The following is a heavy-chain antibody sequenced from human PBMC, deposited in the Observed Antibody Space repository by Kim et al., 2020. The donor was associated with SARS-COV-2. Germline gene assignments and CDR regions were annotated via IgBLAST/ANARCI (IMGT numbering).Heavy chain of an antibody. V-gene: IGHV3-33*01. CDR1: GFTFSSYG. Sequence: GGSLRLSCAASGFTFSSYGMHWVRQAPGKGLEWVAVIWYDGNNKYYADSVKGRFTISRDNSKNTLYLQMNSLRAEDTVVYYCASFDSDSSGYPFDYWGQGTLFTVTS. J-gene: IGHJ4*02. CDR3: ASFDSDSSGYPFDY. CDR2: IWYDGNNK. D-gene: IGHD3-22*01.